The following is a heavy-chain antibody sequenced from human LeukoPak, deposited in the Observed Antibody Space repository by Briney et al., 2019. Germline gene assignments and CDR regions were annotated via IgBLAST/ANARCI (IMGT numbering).Heavy chain of an antibody. V-gene: IGHV3-33*01. CDR2: IWYDGSDK. CDR3: ARDRVTRYFDL. CDR1: GFTFSGYG. Sequence: GGSLRLSCAASGFTFSGYGMHWVRQAPGKGLEWVAVIWYDGSDKCYADSVQGRFTISRDNSENTLYLQMSSLRAEDTAVYYCARDRVTRYFDLWGRGTLVTVSS. D-gene: IGHD3-10*01. J-gene: IGHJ2*01.